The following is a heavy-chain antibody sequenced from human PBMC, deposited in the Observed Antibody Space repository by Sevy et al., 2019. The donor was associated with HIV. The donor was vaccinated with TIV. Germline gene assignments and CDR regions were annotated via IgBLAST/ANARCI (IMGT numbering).Heavy chain of an antibody. V-gene: IGHV1-18*01. D-gene: IGHD3-3*01. CDR2: ISAYNGNT. J-gene: IGHJ6*03. CDR3: AREREYYDFWSGYLDYYYYYMDV. Sequence: ASVKVSCKASGYTFTSYGISWVRQAPGQGLEWMGWISAYNGNTNYAQKLQGRVTMTTDTSTSTAYMELRSLRSDDTAVYYCAREREYYDFWSGYLDYYYYYMDVWGKGTTVTVSS. CDR1: GYTFTSYG.